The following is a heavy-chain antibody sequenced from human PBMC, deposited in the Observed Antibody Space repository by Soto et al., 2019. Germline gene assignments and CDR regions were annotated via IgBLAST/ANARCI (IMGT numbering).Heavy chain of an antibody. CDR3: ARATYYYYGMDV. CDR2: IDYMGST. D-gene: IGHD1-26*01. V-gene: IGHV4-61*03. CDR1: GGSFSGGSYY. Sequence: SETLSLTCTVSGGSFSGGSYYWSWVWPRPGKGLEWIAYIDYMGSTNYNPSLKSRVTISVDRTNNHFSLKLNSVTAADTAVYYCARATYYYYGMDVWGQGTPVTVSS. J-gene: IGHJ6*02.